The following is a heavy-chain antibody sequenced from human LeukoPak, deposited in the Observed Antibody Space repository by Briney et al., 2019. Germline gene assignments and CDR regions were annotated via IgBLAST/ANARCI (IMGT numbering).Heavy chain of an antibody. D-gene: IGHD3-3*01. CDR2: ISVYNGNT. J-gene: IGHJ4*02. Sequence: ASVKVSCKASGYTLTSYGISWVRQAPGQGLEWMGWISVYNGNTNYAQKVQGRVTMTTDTSTSTAYMELRSLRSEDTAVYYCARGPNFWSGYKSVSMDYWGQGTLVTVSS. CDR1: GYTLTSYG. CDR3: ARGPNFWSGYKSVSMDY. V-gene: IGHV1-18*01.